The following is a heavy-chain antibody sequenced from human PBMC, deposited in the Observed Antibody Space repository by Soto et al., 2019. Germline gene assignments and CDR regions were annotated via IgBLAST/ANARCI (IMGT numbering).Heavy chain of an antibody. CDR2: INHSGGT. Sequence: QVQLQQWGAGLLKPSETLSLTCGVYGESLNNYYWTWIRQPPGKGLEWIGEINHSGGTNNNPSLKRRVTIAVDTSKNEFPRNRRAVTAADRGVYYCAAASIVEGVGALRYYYYMDVWGKGTTVTGSS. CDR1: GESLNNYY. V-gene: IGHV4-34*02. J-gene: IGHJ6*03. CDR3: AAASIVEGVGALRYYYYMDV. D-gene: IGHD2-15*01.